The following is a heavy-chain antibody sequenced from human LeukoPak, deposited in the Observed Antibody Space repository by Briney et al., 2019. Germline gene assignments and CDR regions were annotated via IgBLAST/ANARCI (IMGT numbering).Heavy chain of an antibody. CDR2: ISSSSSYI. Sequence: GSLRLSCAASGFTFSSYSMNWVRQAPGEGLEWVSPISSSSSYIYYADSVKGRFTISRDNAKNSLYLQMNSLRAEDTAVYYCARQLGIRYYFDYWGQGTLVTVSS. CDR3: ARQLGIRYYFDY. V-gene: IGHV3-21*01. D-gene: IGHD3-16*01. J-gene: IGHJ4*02. CDR1: GFTFSSYS.